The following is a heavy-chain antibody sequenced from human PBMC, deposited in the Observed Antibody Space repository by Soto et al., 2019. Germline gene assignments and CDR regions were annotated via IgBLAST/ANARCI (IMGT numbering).Heavy chain of an antibody. CDR1: GFTFSSYA. V-gene: IGHV3-23*01. CDR2: ISGSGGST. J-gene: IGHJ6*02. CDR3: ARRVYCGGDCYRAGYGMDV. Sequence: SGVSLRLSCAASGFTFSSYAMSWVRQAPGKGLEWVSAISGSGGSTYYADSVKGRFTISRDNAKNSLYLQMNSLRAEDTAVYYCARRVYCGGDCYRAGYGMDVWGQGTTVTVSS. D-gene: IGHD2-21*02.